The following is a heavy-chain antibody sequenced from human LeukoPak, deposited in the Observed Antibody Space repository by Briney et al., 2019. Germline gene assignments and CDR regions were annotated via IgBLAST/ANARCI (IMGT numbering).Heavy chain of an antibody. CDR3: ARARPRSYYGSGGFDY. CDR1: GFTFSSYA. CDR2: ISYDGSNK. V-gene: IGHV3-30-3*01. D-gene: IGHD3-10*01. Sequence: GRSLRLSCAASGFTFSSYAMHWVRQAPGKGLEWVAVISYDGSNKYYADSVKGRFTISRDNSKNTLYLQMNSLRAEDTAVYYCARARPRSYYGSGGFDYWGQGTLVTVSS. J-gene: IGHJ4*02.